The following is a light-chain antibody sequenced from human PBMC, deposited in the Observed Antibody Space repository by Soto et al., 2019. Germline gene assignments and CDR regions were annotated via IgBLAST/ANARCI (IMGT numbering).Light chain of an antibody. CDR1: QSISQS. J-gene: IGKJ1*01. CDR2: DAS. V-gene: IGKV3-20*01. Sequence: EFVLTQSPGTPSLSPGERATLSCRASQSISQSLAWYQQRPGQSPRLLIYDASRRATGIPDRFTGSGFGTDFTLTISRLAPEDLAVYYCQQYGGSPRTFGQRTKVDI. CDR3: QQYGGSPRT.